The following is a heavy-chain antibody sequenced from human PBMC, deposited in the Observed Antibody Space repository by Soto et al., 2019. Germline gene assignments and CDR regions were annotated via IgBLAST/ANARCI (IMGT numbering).Heavy chain of an antibody. V-gene: IGHV1-3*01. CDR3: ARDPNDSSAYYHPYYYGMDV. J-gene: IGHJ6*01. CDR2: MNAGNGNT. D-gene: IGHD3-22*01. Sequence: GSVKVFVKASRYPFTSYGIHLVRPAPGQRLEWTGWMNAGNGNTKYSEKFQGRVTITRDTSASTAYLELSSLSSEDTAVYCCARDPNDSSAYYHPYYYGMDVWGQGTTVTVSS. CDR1: RYPFTSYG.